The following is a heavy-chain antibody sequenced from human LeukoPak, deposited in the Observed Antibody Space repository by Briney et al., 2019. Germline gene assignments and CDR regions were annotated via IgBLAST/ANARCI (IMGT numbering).Heavy chain of an antibody. Sequence: GGSLRLSCAASGFTFINYAMTWVRQAPGKGLEWVSTVSGSGDSTFYADSVKGRFTISRDNSKNTLSLQMNSLRADDTAVYYCVKRVDYSEKYYFDSWGRGTLVTVSS. CDR3: VKRVDYSEKYYFDS. V-gene: IGHV3-23*01. CDR1: GFTFINYA. D-gene: IGHD4-11*01. J-gene: IGHJ4*02. CDR2: VSGSGDST.